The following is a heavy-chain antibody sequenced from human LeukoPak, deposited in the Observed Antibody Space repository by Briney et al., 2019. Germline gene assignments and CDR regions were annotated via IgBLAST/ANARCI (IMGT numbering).Heavy chain of an antibody. CDR3: ARGPLMVTFGGVIGPFDY. Sequence: SETLSLTCTLSGGSISTYYWSWVRQPSGKGLEWIGYIYYTGSTDYNPSLKSRVTMSVDTSKNQFSLKLSSVTAADTAVYYCARGPLMVTFGGVIGPFDYWGQGTLVTVSS. CDR1: GGSISTYY. D-gene: IGHD3-16*02. J-gene: IGHJ4*02. V-gene: IGHV4-59*01. CDR2: IYYTGST.